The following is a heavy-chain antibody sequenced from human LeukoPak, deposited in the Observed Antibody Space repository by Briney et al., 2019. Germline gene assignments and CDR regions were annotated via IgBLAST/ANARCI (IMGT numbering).Heavy chain of an antibody. CDR1: GFTFSTYG. V-gene: IGHV3-30*02. D-gene: IGHD6-13*01. Sequence: PGGSLRLSCAASGFTFSTYGVHWVRQAPGKGLEWVAFIRYDGSNKYYADSVKGRFTISRDNSKNTLYLQMNSLRAEDTAVYYCANLAAAGPPAVDYWGQGTLVTVSS. CDR3: ANLAAAGPPAVDY. CDR2: IRYDGSNK. J-gene: IGHJ4*02.